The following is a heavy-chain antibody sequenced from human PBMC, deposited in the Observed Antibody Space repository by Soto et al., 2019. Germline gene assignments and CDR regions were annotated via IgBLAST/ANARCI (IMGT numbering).Heavy chain of an antibody. D-gene: IGHD4-17*01. CDR3: AVHGDYGGLARYYGMDV. V-gene: IGHV1-58*01. Sequence: QMQLVQSGPEVKKPGTSVKVSCKASGFTFTSSAVQWVRQARGQRLEWIGWIVVGSGNTNYAQKFQERVTITRDMSTSTAYRELSSLRSEDTAVYYCAVHGDYGGLARYYGMDVWGQGTTVTVSS. CDR2: IVVGSGNT. CDR1: GFTFTSSA. J-gene: IGHJ6*02.